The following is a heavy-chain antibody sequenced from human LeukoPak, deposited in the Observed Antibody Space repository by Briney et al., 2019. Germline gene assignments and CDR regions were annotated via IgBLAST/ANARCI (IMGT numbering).Heavy chain of an antibody. CDR1: GFTFSTYA. V-gene: IGHV3-23*01. D-gene: IGHD5-12*01. J-gene: IGHJ4*02. Sequence: GGSLRLSCAASGFTFSTYAMSWVRQSPGKGLEWVSSISGSGDSTYYADSVKGRFTISRDNAKNTLYLQMNSLRVEDTAVYYCAREGRVSGYDFDCWGQGTLVTVSS. CDR3: AREGRVSGYDFDC. CDR2: ISGSGDST.